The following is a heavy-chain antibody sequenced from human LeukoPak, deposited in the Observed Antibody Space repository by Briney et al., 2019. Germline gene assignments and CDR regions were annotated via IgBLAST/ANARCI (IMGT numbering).Heavy chain of an antibody. V-gene: IGHV3-66*02. CDR1: GFSVSTNF. CDR3: ARYYDSSGYTQGAFDI. Sequence: GGSLRLSCAASGFSVSTNFMSWVRQAPGKGLEWVSSFYRGGSTRYVDSVKGRFTTSRDHSKHTMYLQMNSLRVEDTAVYYCARYYDSSGYTQGAFDIWGQGTMVTVS. J-gene: IGHJ3*02. CDR2: FYRGGST. D-gene: IGHD3-22*01.